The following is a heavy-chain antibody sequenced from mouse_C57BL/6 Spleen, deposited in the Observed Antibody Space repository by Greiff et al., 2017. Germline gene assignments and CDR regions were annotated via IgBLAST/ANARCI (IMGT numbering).Heavy chain of an antibody. V-gene: IGHV1-69*01. CDR1: GYTFTSYW. CDR3: AKPYDY. Sequence: VQLQQPGAELVMPGASVKLSCKASGYTFTSYWMHWVKQRPGQGLEWIGEIDPSDSYTNYTQKFKGKSTLTVDKSSSTAYMQLSSLTSEDSAVYYCAKPYDYWGQGTTLTVSS. CDR2: IDPSDSYT. J-gene: IGHJ2*01.